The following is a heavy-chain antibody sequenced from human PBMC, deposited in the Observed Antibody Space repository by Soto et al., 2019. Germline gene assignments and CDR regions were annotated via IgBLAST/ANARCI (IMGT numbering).Heavy chain of an antibody. CDR2: IKQDGSEK. CDR3: ARIGWNPPPAPDY. Sequence: EVQLVESGGGLVQPGGSLRLSCAASGFTFSSYWMSWVRQAPGKGLEWVANIKQDGSEKYYVDSVKGRFTISRDNAKNSLYLQMNSLRAEDTAVYYCARIGWNPPPAPDYWGQGTLVTVSS. CDR1: GFTFSSYW. J-gene: IGHJ4*02. V-gene: IGHV3-7*01. D-gene: IGHD1-1*01.